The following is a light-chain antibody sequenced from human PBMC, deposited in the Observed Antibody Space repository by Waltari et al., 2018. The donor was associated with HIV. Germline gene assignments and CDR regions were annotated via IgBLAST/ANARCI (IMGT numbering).Light chain of an antibody. CDR2: ATS. CDR1: QGVGND. Sequence: DIRMTQSPSSLSASVGDRVTITCRASQGVGNDLGWYRQRPGKAPERLIYATSTLHSGVPSRFSGSGTGTEFTLTMSSLQAEDSATYFCQQHRSLPRTFGQGTKVEI. CDR3: QQHRSLPRT. V-gene: IGKV1-17*01. J-gene: IGKJ1*01.